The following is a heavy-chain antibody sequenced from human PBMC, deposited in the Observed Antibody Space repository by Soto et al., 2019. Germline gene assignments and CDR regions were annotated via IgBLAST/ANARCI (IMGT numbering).Heavy chain of an antibody. J-gene: IGHJ4*02. Sequence: ESGGGVVQPGRSLRLSCAASGFTFSSYGMHWVRQAPGKGLEWVAVISYDGSNKYYADSVKGRFTISRDNSKNTLYLQMNSLRAEDTAVYYCAKGAGAYYDFWSGPKTLDYWGQGTLVTVSS. CDR1: GFTFSSYG. CDR3: AKGAGAYYDFWSGPKTLDY. CDR2: ISYDGSNK. D-gene: IGHD3-3*01. V-gene: IGHV3-30*18.